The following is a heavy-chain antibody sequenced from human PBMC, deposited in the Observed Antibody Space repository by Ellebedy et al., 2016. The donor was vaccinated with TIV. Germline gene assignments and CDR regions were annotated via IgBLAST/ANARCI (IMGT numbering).Heavy chain of an antibody. D-gene: IGHD2-15*01. CDR1: GFTFKSYG. CDR2: HSGSADGT. CDR3: VKEIGIHGTPFFDS. J-gene: IGHJ4*02. Sequence: GESLKISCAASGFTFKSYGMSWVRQAPGKGLEWVSGHSGSADGTYYADSVKGRFTISRDNSKNTLLLQMDSLRVEDTAVYYCVKEIGIHGTPFFDSWGQGTLVTVSS. V-gene: IGHV3-23*01.